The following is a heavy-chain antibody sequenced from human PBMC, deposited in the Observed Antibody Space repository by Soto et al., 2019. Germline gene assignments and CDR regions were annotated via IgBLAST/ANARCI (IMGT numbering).Heavy chain of an antibody. J-gene: IGHJ6*02. CDR1: GYTFTSYG. V-gene: IGHV1-18*01. CDR3: ARPEYYYDSSGYPGAYGMDV. D-gene: IGHD3-22*01. Sequence: ASVKVACQASGYTFTSYGISWVRQAPGQGLEWMGWISAYNGNTNYAQKLQGRVTMTTDTSTSTAYMELRSLRSDDTAVYYCARPEYYYDSSGYPGAYGMDVWGQGTTVTVSS. CDR2: ISAYNGNT.